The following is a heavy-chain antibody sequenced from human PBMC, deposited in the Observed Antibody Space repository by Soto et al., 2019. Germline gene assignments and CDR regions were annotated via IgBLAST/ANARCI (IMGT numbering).Heavy chain of an antibody. D-gene: IGHD2-2*01. Sequence: QMQLQESGPGLVKPSETLSLTCTVSGGSIRGYYWSWIRQSAGMRLEWIGRMHTSGSTNYNPSLKSRVTISVDMSKNQISLNLTSVTAADTALYYCVRASMPKAHFDSWGQGTLVTVSS. CDR2: MHTSGST. CDR1: GGSIRGYY. J-gene: IGHJ4*02. CDR3: VRASMPKAHFDS. V-gene: IGHV4-4*07.